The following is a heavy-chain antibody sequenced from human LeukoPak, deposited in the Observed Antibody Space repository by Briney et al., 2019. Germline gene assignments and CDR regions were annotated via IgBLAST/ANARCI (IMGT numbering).Heavy chain of an antibody. V-gene: IGHV3-30-3*01. CDR3: ARVAVSGPTGWFDS. Sequence: QTGGSLRLSCAASGFTFSSYAMHWVRQAPGKGLEWVAVISYDGSNKYYADSVKGRFTISRDNSKNTLYLQMNSLRAEDTAVYYCARVAVSGPTGWFDSWGQGTLVIVSS. CDR2: ISYDGSNK. CDR1: GFTFSSYA. J-gene: IGHJ5*01. D-gene: IGHD2-8*02.